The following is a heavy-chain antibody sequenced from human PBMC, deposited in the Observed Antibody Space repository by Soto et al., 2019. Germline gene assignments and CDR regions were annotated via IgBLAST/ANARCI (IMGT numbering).Heavy chain of an antibody. D-gene: IGHD5-12*01. CDR1: GFTFDDYA. Sequence: PGGSLRLSCAASGFTFDDYAMHWVRQAPGKVLEWVSGISWNSGSIGYADSVKGRFTISRDNAKNSLYLQMNSLRAEDTALYYCAKLIVATIRGAFDYWGQGXLVTVYS. J-gene: IGHJ4*02. CDR3: AKLIVATIRGAFDY. V-gene: IGHV3-9*01. CDR2: ISWNSGSI.